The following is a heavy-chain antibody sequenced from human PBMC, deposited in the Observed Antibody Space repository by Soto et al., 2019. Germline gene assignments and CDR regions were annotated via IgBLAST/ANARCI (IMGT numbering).Heavy chain of an antibody. J-gene: IGHJ4*02. CDR1: GFTFSSYG. Sequence: GGSLRLSCAASGFTFSSYGMHWVRQAPGKGLEWVAVIWYDGSNKYYADSVKGRFTISRDNSKNTLYLQMNSLRAEDTAVYYCAKQASPPPKYYFDYWGQGTLVTVSS. CDR2: IWYDGSNK. CDR3: AKQASPPPKYYFDY. V-gene: IGHV3-33*06.